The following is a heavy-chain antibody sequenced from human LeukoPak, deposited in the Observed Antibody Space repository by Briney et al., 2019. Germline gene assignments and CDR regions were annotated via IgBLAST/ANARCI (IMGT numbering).Heavy chain of an antibody. D-gene: IGHD6-19*01. CDR3: ATEPGSSGWTGY. CDR1: GYTFTSYY. V-gene: IGHV1-46*01. Sequence: ASVKVSCKASGYTFTSYYMHWVRQAPGQGLEWMGIINPSGGSTSYAQKFQGRVTMTRDTSTSTVYMELSSLRSEDTAVYYYATEPGSSGWTGYWGQGTLVTVSS. CDR2: INPSGGST. J-gene: IGHJ4*02.